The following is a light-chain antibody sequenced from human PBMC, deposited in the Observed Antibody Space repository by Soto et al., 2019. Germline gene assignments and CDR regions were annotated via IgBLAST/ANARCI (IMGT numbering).Light chain of an antibody. V-gene: IGKV3-11*01. Sequence: EIVLTQSPATLSLSPGERATLSCRASQSVSSYLLWYQQKPGQAPRLLIYDASNRATGIPARFSGSGSETDFTLTISRLQPEDFAVYYCQQYGRSPWTSGQGTKVEI. CDR2: DAS. CDR1: QSVSSY. CDR3: QQYGRSPWT. J-gene: IGKJ1*01.